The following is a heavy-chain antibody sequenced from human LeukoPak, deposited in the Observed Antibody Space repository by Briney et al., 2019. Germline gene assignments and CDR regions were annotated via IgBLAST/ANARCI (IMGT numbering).Heavy chain of an antibody. V-gene: IGHV3-43*01. CDR1: GFTFDDYT. CDR3: AIRTAYGMDV. D-gene: IGHD1-14*01. CDR2: ISWDGGST. Sequence: GGSLRLSCAASGFTFDDYTMHWVRQAPGKGLEWVSLISWDGGSTYYADSVKGRFTISRDNSKNSLYLQMNSLRTEDTALYYCAIRTAYGMDVWGQGTTVTVSS. J-gene: IGHJ6*02.